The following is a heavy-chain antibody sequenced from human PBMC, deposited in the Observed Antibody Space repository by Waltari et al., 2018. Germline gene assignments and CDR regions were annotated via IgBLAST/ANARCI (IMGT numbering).Heavy chain of an antibody. CDR2: VIPICGTA. CDR1: GGTFSSYA. D-gene: IGHD3-10*01. J-gene: IGHJ6*02. V-gene: IGHV1-69*01. CDR3: ARGGYYYGSGRGYYGMDV. Sequence: QVQLVQSGAEVKKPGSSVKVSCKASGGTFSSYAISWVRQAAGQGLEGMGGVIPICGTAKYAQKCQGRVTITADESTSTAYMELSSLRSEDTAVYYCARGGYYYGSGRGYYGMDVWGQGTTVTVSS.